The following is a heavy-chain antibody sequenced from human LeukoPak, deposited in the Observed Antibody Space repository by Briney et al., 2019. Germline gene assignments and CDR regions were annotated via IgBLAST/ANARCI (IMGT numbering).Heavy chain of an antibody. Sequence: SETLSLTCTVSGGSISSGSYYWSWIRQPAGKGLEWIGRIDTSGSTNYNPSLKSRVTMSADTSKKQFSLKLRSVTATDTAVYYCAREGIYGDYRHWGQGTLVTVSS. CDR1: GGSISSGSYY. CDR2: IDTSGST. V-gene: IGHV4-61*02. D-gene: IGHD4-17*01. CDR3: AREGIYGDYRH. J-gene: IGHJ4*02.